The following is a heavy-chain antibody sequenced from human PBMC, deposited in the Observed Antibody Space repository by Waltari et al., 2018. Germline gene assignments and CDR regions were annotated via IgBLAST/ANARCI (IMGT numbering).Heavy chain of an antibody. CDR3: ARGSMVRGVIRWFDP. J-gene: IGHJ5*02. V-gene: IGHV5-51*01. Sequence: EVQLVPSGAEVKKPGESLKISCKGSGYSFTSYWIGWVCQMPGKGLEWMGIIYPGDSDTRYSPSFQGQVTISADKSISTAYLQWSSLKASDTAMYYCARGSMVRGVIRWFDPWGQGTLVTVSS. CDR2: IYPGDSDT. D-gene: IGHD3-10*01. CDR1: GYSFTSYW.